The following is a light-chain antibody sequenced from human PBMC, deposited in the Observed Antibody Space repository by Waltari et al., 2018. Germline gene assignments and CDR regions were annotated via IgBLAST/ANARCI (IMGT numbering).Light chain of an antibody. J-gene: IGKJ4*01. CDR2: DAA. V-gene: IGKV1-33*01. CDR3: QQHADPLLT. CDR1: HAITNY. Sequence: DIQMTQSPSSLSAFVGDRVTITCQASHAITNYLHWYRQKPGEAPKLLIDDAANLETRVPLRFSGRGSGTYFTFTISSLQPEDIGTYYCQQHADPLLTFGGGTKVEIK.